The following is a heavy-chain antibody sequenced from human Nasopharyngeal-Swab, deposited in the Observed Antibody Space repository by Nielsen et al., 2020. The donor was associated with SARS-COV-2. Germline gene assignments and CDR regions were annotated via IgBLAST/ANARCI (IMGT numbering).Heavy chain of an antibody. J-gene: IGHJ6*03. CDR3: ANHRDYGETYYYMDV. Sequence: GGSLRLSCAASGFTFSSYAMSWVRQAPGKGLEWVSAISGSGGSTYYADSVKGRFTISRDNSKNTLYPQMNSLRAEDTAVYYCANHRDYGETYYYMDVWGKGTTVAVSS. CDR1: GFTFSSYA. V-gene: IGHV3-23*01. CDR2: ISGSGGST. D-gene: IGHD4-17*01.